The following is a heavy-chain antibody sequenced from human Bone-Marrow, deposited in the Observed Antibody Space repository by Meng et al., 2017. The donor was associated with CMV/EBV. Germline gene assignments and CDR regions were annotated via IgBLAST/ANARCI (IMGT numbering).Heavy chain of an antibody. CDR1: GYTFTSYD. Sequence: ASVKVSCKASGYTFTSYDINWVRQATGQGLEWMGWMNPNSGNTGYAQKFQGRVTITRNTSISTAYMELSSLRSEDTAVYYCARGDIVVVPAALRSYYYGMDVWGQGTTVTFSS. J-gene: IGHJ6*02. D-gene: IGHD2-2*01. V-gene: IGHV1-8*03. CDR3: ARGDIVVVPAALRSYYYGMDV. CDR2: MNPNSGNT.